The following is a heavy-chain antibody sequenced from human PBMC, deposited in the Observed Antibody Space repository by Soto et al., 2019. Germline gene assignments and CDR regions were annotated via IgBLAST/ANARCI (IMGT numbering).Heavy chain of an antibody. D-gene: IGHD3-22*01. CDR1: GFTFSSHA. V-gene: IGHV3-23*01. J-gene: IGHJ4*02. CDR2: VSGSGGSV. Sequence: EVKLLQSGGALVQPGGSLRLSCAASGFTFSSHAMTWIRQAPGKGLEWVSGVSGSGGSVYHADSVKGRFTVSRDNSKDTLYPQMNRLRAEDTGIYFCAKNMDYYGSSGYCIFDSWGQGTLVTVSS. CDR3: AKNMDYYGSSGYCIFDS.